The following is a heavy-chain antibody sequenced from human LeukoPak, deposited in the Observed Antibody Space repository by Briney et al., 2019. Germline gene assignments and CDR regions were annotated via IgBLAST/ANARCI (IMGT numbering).Heavy chain of an antibody. Sequence: GRSLRLSCAASGSTFDDYAMHWVRQAPGKGLEWVSGISWNSGSIGYADSVKGRFTISRDNAKNSLYLQMNSLRAEDTALYYCAKDSTRQYGGNSGLFDYWGQGTLVTVSS. CDR2: ISWNSGSI. CDR1: GSTFDDYA. CDR3: AKDSTRQYGGNSGLFDY. D-gene: IGHD4-23*01. V-gene: IGHV3-9*01. J-gene: IGHJ4*02.